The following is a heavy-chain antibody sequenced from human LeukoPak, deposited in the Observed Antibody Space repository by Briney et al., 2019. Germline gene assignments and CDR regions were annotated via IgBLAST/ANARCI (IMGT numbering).Heavy chain of an antibody. CDR3: ARDGGIAVAGDSFDI. D-gene: IGHD6-19*01. CDR2: ISSSGSSI. CDR1: GFTLSSYE. V-gene: IGHV3-48*03. Sequence: PGGSLRLSCAASGFTLSSYEMNWVRQAPGKGLESVSYISSSGSSIYYADSVKGRFTISRDNAKNSLYLQMNSLRAEDTAVYYCARDGGIAVAGDSFDIWGQGTMVTVSS. J-gene: IGHJ3*02.